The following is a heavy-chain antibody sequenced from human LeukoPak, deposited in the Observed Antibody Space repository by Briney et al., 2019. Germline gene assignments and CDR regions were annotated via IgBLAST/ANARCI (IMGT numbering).Heavy chain of an antibody. J-gene: IGHJ4*02. Sequence: GGSLRLSCAASGFTFSNCGMSWVRQAPGKGLEWVSTISGSGGTTNYADSVNGRFTISRDNSKSTLYLQMNSLRAEDTALYYCAKVVWGNFRYLDYWGQGALVTVSS. CDR3: AKVVWGNFRYLDY. V-gene: IGHV3-23*01. CDR1: GFTFSNCG. CDR2: ISGSGGTT. D-gene: IGHD3-16*02.